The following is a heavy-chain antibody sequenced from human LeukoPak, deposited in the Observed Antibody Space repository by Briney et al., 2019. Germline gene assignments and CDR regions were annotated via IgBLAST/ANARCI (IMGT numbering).Heavy chain of an antibody. D-gene: IGHD3-22*01. Sequence: RGSLRLSCAASGFTFSSYSMNWVRQAPGKGLEWVSSISSSSSYIYYADSVKGRFTISRDNAKNSLYLQMNSLRAEDTAVYYCARVRDIGYDTSTSDWGQGTLDTVSS. CDR2: ISSSSSYI. CDR1: GFTFSSYS. CDR3: ARVRDIGYDTSTSD. V-gene: IGHV3-21*01. J-gene: IGHJ4*02.